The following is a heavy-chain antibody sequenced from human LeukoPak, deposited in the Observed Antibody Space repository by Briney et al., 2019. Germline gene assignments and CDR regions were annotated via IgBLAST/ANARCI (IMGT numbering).Heavy chain of an antibody. Sequence: GGSLRLSCAASGFTFSSYAMSWVRQAPGKGLEWVSAISGSGGTTYYADSVKGRFTISRDNSKNTLYLQMNSLRAEDTAVYYCAKWAYSSGWNPSDYWGQGTLVTVSP. CDR3: AKWAYSSGWNPSDY. CDR2: ISGSGGTT. V-gene: IGHV3-23*01. D-gene: IGHD6-19*01. J-gene: IGHJ4*02. CDR1: GFTFSSYA.